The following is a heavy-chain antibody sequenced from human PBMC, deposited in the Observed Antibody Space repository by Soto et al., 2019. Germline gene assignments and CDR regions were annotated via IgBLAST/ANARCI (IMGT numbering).Heavy chain of an antibody. V-gene: IGHV3-43D*03. D-gene: IGHD3-3*01. CDR3: AKGKRGDYDFWSGPGLGMDV. CDR2: ISWDGGST. Sequence: GGSLRLSCAASGFTFDGYAMHWVRQAPGKGLEWVSLISWDGGSTYYADSVKGRFTISRDNSKNSLYLQMNSLRAEDTALYYCAKGKRGDYDFWSGPGLGMDVWAKGPRSPSP. J-gene: IGHJ6*02. CDR1: GFTFDGYA.